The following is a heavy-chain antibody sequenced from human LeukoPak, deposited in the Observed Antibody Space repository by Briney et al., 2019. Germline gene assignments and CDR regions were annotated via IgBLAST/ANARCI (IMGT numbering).Heavy chain of an antibody. J-gene: IGHJ4*02. V-gene: IGHV1-46*01. CDR1: GYIFTSYY. Sequence: ASVKVSCKASGYIFTSYYIHWVRQAPGQGLEWMGLINPSSGRTNYAQRFQGKVTMTRDMSTSTVYMELSSLRSEDTAMYYCARGTHTKYYYDSSAFDYWSQGTRVTVSS. CDR2: INPSSGRT. D-gene: IGHD3-22*01. CDR3: ARGTHTKYYYDSSAFDY.